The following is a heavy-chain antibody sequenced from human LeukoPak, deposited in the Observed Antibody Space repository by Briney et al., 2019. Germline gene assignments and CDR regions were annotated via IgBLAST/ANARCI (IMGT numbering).Heavy chain of an antibody. Sequence: QTGGSLRLSCVGSGFTFGDHAMSWFRQAPGKGLEWVGFIRNKVYDETTEYAASVKGRFTISRDDSKGIIYLHMNSLKTEDTAVYFCSRDPDGGVRYSDFLLGDYWGQGTLVTVSS. CDR2: IRNKVYDETT. D-gene: IGHD3-9*01. V-gene: IGHV3-49*03. CDR3: SRDPDGGVRYSDFLLGDY. J-gene: IGHJ4*02. CDR1: GFTFGDHA.